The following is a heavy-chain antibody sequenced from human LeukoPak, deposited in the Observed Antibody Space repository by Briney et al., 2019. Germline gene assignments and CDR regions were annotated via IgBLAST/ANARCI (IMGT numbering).Heavy chain of an antibody. CDR1: GFTFSSYG. V-gene: IGHV3-30*02. Sequence: PGGSLRLSCAASGFTFSSYGMHWVRQAPGKGLEWVAFIRYDGSNKYYADSVKGRFTISRDNSKNTLYLQMNSLRAEDTAVYYCARVNTAVAQLSLDYWGQGTLVTVSS. CDR2: IRYDGSNK. J-gene: IGHJ4*02. CDR3: ARVNTAVAQLSLDY. D-gene: IGHD6-19*01.